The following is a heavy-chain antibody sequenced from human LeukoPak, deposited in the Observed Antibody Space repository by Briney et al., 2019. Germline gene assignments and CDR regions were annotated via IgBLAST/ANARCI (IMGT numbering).Heavy chain of an antibody. D-gene: IGHD4-17*01. Sequence: SVKVSCKASGGTFSSYAISWVRQAPGQGLEWMGRIIPILGIANYAQKFQGRVTITADKSTSTAYMELSSLRSEDTAVYYCAKGPGREYGDYENDYWGQGTLVTVSS. V-gene: IGHV1-69*04. CDR3: AKGPGREYGDYENDY. CDR1: GGTFSSYA. J-gene: IGHJ4*02. CDR2: IIPILGIA.